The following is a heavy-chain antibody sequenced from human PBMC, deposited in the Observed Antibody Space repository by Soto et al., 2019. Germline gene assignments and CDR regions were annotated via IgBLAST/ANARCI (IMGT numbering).Heavy chain of an antibody. V-gene: IGHV1-18*01. J-gene: IGHJ6*02. CDR1: GYTFTSYG. CDR3: ARVLWFGELSHYYYGMDV. D-gene: IGHD3-10*01. CDR2: ISAYNGNT. Sequence: ASVKVSCKAPGYTFTSYGISWVRQAPGQGLEWMGWISAYNGNTNYAQKLQGRVTMTTDTSTSTAYMELRSLRSDDTAVYYCARVLWFGELSHYYYGMDVWGQGTTVTVSS.